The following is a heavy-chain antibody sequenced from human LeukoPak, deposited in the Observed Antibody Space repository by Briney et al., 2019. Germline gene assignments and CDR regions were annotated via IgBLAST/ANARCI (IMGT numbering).Heavy chain of an antibody. D-gene: IGHD6-19*01. CDR1: GGSISIFY. Sequence: PSETLSLTCAVSGGSISIFYWSWIRQSPGKGLEWIGYISDTGSTNYNPSLKSRVAISLDTSRNQFSLNLGSVTAADTAVYFCARYSGGWPYYFDYWGQGALVTVSS. CDR3: ARYSGGWPYYFDY. V-gene: IGHV4-59*01. J-gene: IGHJ4*02. CDR2: ISDTGST.